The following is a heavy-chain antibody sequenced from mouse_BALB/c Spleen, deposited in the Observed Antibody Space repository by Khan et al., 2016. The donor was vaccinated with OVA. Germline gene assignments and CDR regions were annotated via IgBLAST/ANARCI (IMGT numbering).Heavy chain of an antibody. D-gene: IGHD1-1*01. Sequence: QVQLKQSGAELVRPGASVNLSCKTSGYIFTSYWIHWVKQRSGQGLEWIARIYPGTVSTFYNEKFKGKATLTAAKSSSTAYMQLSSLKSEDSAVYFCARPCDCSHYFDYGGQGTTLTVSS. CDR1: GYIFTSYW. CDR3: ARPCDCSHYFDY. CDR2: IYPGTVST. V-gene: IGHV1-76*01. J-gene: IGHJ2*01.